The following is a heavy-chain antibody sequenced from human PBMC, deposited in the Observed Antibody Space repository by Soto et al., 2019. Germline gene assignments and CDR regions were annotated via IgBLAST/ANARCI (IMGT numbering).Heavy chain of an antibody. CDR3: AREGGQQLVPFDY. CDR1: GFTFSSYW. V-gene: IGHV3-7*01. Sequence: PGGSLRLSCAASGFTFSSYWMSWVRQAPGKGLEWVANIKQDGSEKYYVDSVKGRFTISRDNAKNSLYLQMNSLRAEDTAVYYCAREGGQQLVPFDYWGQGTLVTVSS. J-gene: IGHJ4*02. CDR2: IKQDGSEK. D-gene: IGHD6-13*01.